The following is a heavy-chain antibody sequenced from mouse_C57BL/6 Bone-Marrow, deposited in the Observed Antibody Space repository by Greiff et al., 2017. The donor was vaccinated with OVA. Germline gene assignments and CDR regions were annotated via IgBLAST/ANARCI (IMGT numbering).Heavy chain of an antibody. CDR2: IHPNSGST. D-gene: IGHD2-3*01. CDR3: AREGGYLAWFAY. J-gene: IGHJ3*01. V-gene: IGHV1-64*01. Sequence: QVQLQQPGAELVKPGASVKLSCKASGYTFTSYWMHWVKQRPGQGLEWIGMIHPNSGSTNYNEKFKSKATLTVDKSSSTAYMQLSSLTSEDSAVDYCAREGGYLAWFAYWGQGTLVTVSA. CDR1: GYTFTSYW.